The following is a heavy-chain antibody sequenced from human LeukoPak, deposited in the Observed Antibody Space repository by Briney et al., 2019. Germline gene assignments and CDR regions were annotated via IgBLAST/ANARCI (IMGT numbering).Heavy chain of an antibody. Sequence: GASVKVSCKASGYTFTGYYMHWVRQAPGQGLEWMGWINPNSGGTNYAQKFQGRVTITADKSTSTAYMELSSLRSEDTAVYYCARVLLWFGELDGVSNYFDYWGQGTLVTVSS. CDR1: GYTFTGYY. V-gene: IGHV1-2*02. D-gene: IGHD3-10*01. CDR2: INPNSGGT. CDR3: ARVLLWFGELDGVSNYFDY. J-gene: IGHJ4*02.